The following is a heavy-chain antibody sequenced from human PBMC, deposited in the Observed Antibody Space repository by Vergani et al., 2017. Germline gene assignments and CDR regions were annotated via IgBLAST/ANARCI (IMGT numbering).Heavy chain of an antibody. Sequence: QVQLQESGPGLVKPSQTLSLTCTVSGGSISSGGYYWSWIRQHPGKGLEWIGYIYYSGSTYYNPSLKSRVTISVDTSKNQFSLKLSSVTAADTAVYYCAGGGGSGSYYKLIDYWGQGTLVTVSS. CDR3: AGGGGSGSYYKLIDY. CDR2: IYYSGST. CDR1: GGSISSGGYY. V-gene: IGHV4-31*03. J-gene: IGHJ4*02. D-gene: IGHD3-10*01.